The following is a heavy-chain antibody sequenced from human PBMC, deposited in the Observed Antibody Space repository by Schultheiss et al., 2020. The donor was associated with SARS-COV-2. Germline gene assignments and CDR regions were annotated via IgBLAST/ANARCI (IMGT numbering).Heavy chain of an antibody. CDR2: IYHSGST. Sequence: SETLSLTCAVSGGSISSSNWWSWVRQPPGKGLEWIGEIYHSGSTNYNPSLKSRVTISVDTSKNQFSLKLSSVTAADTAVYYCARGLGSGRAWFDPWGQGTLVTVSS. CDR3: ARGLGSGRAWFDP. V-gene: IGHV4-4*02. J-gene: IGHJ5*02. D-gene: IGHD3-10*01. CDR1: GGSISSSNW.